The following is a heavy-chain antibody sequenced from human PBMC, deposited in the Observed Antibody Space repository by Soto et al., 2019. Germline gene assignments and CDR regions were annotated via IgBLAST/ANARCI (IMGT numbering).Heavy chain of an antibody. CDR2: VSGWGGST. J-gene: IGHJ4*02. V-gene: IGHV3-23*01. CDR3: AKAFRGTGTVMVVGN. D-gene: IGHD2-21*01. Sequence: EVQLLESGGALVQPGGSLRLSCAASGFTFTSYAMSWVRQAPGKGLEWVSAVSGWGGSTYFADSVKGRFTISRDNSLNTLYLHTNGLRAEDTAVYYCAKAFRGTGTVMVVGNWGQGTLVTVSS. CDR1: GFTFTSYA.